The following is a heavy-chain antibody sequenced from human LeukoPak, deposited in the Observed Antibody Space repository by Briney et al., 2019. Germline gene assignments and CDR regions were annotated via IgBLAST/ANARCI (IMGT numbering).Heavy chain of an antibody. Sequence: SVKVSCKASGGTFSGYAISWVRQAPGQGLEWMGRIIPIFGIANYAQKFQGRVTITADKSTSTAYMELSSLRSEDTAVYYCARDPRGIAAAGTGWFDPWGQGTLVTVSS. D-gene: IGHD6-13*01. CDR3: ARDPRGIAAAGTGWFDP. CDR2: IIPIFGIA. CDR1: GGTFSGYA. V-gene: IGHV1-69*04. J-gene: IGHJ5*02.